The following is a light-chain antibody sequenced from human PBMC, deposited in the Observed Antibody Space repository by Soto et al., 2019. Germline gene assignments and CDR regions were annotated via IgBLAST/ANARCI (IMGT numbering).Light chain of an antibody. CDR3: AAWDDSLV. J-gene: IGLJ2*01. CDR1: SSNIGSNY. V-gene: IGLV1-47*01. Sequence: QSVLTQPPSASGTPGQRVTISCSGSSSNIGSNYVYWYQQLPGTAPKLLIYRNNQRPSGVPDRFSGSKSGTSASLVISGLRSEDEADYYCAAWDDSLVFGGGTKVTVL. CDR2: RNN.